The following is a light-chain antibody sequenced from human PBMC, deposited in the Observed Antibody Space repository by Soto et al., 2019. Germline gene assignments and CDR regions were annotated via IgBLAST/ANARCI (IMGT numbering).Light chain of an antibody. Sequence: QSALTQPPSASGSPGQSVTISCTGTSSDVGGYNYVSWYQQHPGNAPKLMIYEVTTRPSGVPDRFSGSKSGNTASLTVSGVQAEDEGDYYCSSYAGSNNWVFGGGTKLTVL. CDR3: SSYAGSNNWV. CDR2: EVT. J-gene: IGLJ3*02. V-gene: IGLV2-8*01. CDR1: SSDVGGYNY.